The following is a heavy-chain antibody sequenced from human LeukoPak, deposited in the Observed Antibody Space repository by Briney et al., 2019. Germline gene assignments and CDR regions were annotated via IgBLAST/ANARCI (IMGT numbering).Heavy chain of an antibody. V-gene: IGHV4-59*01. J-gene: IGHJ4*02. CDR3: ARGHGYSGHALAY. CDR1: GTSINDYY. CDR2: IYFSGHT. Sequence: SETLSLICTVSGTSINDYYWSWIRQPPGKRLEWIGYIYFSGHTNYSPPLKSRVTMTLDAPRDHFSLQLNSVTAADTAVYYCARGHGYSGHALAYWGQGILVTVSS. D-gene: IGHD5-12*01.